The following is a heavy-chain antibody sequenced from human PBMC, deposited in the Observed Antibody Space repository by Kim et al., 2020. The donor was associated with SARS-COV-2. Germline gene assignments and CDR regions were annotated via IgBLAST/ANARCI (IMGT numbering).Heavy chain of an antibody. Sequence: SETLSLTCAVYGGSFSGYYWSWIRQPPGKGLEWIGEINHSGSTNYNPSLKSRVTISVDTSKNQFSLKLSSVTAADTAVYYCARAGHIVVVTAILNYYYGMDVWGQGTTVTVSS. CDR2: INHSGST. D-gene: IGHD2-21*02. CDR3: ARAGHIVVVTAILNYYYGMDV. V-gene: IGHV4-34*01. J-gene: IGHJ6*02. CDR1: GGSFSGYY.